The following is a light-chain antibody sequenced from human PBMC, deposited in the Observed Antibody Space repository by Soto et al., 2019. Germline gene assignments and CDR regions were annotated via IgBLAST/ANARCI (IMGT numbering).Light chain of an antibody. V-gene: IGKV3-11*01. CDR1: QSVSSY. CDR3: QQRSNWPLT. J-gene: IGKJ4*01. CDR2: DAS. Sequence: DILLTQSPATLSLSPGESATLSCRASQSVSSYLAWYQHTPGQAPRLLIYDASNRAAGIPARFSGSGSGTDFTLTISALEPEDFAVYYCQQRSNWPLTFGGGTKVQIK.